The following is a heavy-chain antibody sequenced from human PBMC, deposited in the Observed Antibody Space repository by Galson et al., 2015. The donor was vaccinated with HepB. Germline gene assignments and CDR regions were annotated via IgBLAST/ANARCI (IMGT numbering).Heavy chain of an antibody. CDR1: GYIFTDYY. D-gene: IGHD3-3*01. V-gene: IGHV1-2*02. Sequence: SCKASGYIFTDYYLHWLRLAPGQGLEWMGWINPDSGDTYYAQNFLGRVTMTRDTSITTACMGLSRLRSDDTAVYFCARDLGYYDSNDLDVWGQGTTVTVSS. J-gene: IGHJ6*02. CDR2: INPDSGDT. CDR3: ARDLGYYDSNDLDV.